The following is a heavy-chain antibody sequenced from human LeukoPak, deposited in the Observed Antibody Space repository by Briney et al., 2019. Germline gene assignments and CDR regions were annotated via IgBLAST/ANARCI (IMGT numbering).Heavy chain of an antibody. CDR1: GGTFSSYA. J-gene: IGHJ4*02. Sequence: ASVNVSCTASGGTFSSYAISWVRQAPGQGLEWMGGIIPIFGTANYAQKFQGRVTITADESTSTAYMELSSLRSEDTAVYYCARLSGYSGYDSHLDYWGQGTLVTVSS. V-gene: IGHV1-69*13. CDR2: IIPIFGTA. D-gene: IGHD5-12*01. CDR3: ARLSGYSGYDSHLDY.